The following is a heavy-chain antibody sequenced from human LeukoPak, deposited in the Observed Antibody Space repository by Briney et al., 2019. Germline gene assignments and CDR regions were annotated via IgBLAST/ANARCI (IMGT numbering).Heavy chain of an antibody. CDR2: LFYGGSP. V-gene: IGHV4-39*01. D-gene: IGHD6-19*01. CDR1: GGFNSRGSY. Sequence: NTSETLSLTCTVSGGFNSRGSYWGWIRQPPGKGLEWIGSLFYGGSPYYNPSLKSRVTISVDTSKNQFSLKLTSVTAADTAVYYCARRLKTVVAEFYFDYWGQGTLVTVSS. J-gene: IGHJ4*02. CDR3: ARRLKTVVAEFYFDY.